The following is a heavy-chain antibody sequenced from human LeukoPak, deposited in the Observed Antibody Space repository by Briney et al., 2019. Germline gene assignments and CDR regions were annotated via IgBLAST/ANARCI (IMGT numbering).Heavy chain of an antibody. CDR2: MNPNSGNT. CDR3: TVARYYYNNSGYYPFDY. CDR1: GYTFIGYD. D-gene: IGHD3-22*01. J-gene: IGHJ4*02. Sequence: ASVKVSCKASGYTFIGYDINWVRQATGQGLEWMGWMNPNSGNTGYAQKFQGRVTMTRTTSISTAYMELSSLRSEDTAVYYCTVARYYYNNSGYYPFDYWGQGTLVTVSS. V-gene: IGHV1-8*01.